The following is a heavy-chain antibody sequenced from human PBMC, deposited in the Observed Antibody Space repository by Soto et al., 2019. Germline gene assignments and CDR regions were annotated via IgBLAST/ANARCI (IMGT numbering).Heavy chain of an antibody. CDR1: GGFVTSGSYY. J-gene: IGHJ3*02. Sequence: QVQLQQWGAGLLKPSETLSLTCAVYGGFVTSGSYYWSWIRQPPGKGLEWIGELSHSGGTHFNPSLNSRVTISVDTSKNQFTLKMGSVTAADTALYYCARVERGTATTVVDAFDIWGPGTMVTVSS. CDR3: ARVERGTATTVVDAFDI. V-gene: IGHV4-34*01. CDR2: LSHSGGT. D-gene: IGHD1-1*01.